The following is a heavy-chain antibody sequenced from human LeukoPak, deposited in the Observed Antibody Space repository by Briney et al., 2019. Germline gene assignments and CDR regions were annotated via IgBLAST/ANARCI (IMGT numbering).Heavy chain of an antibody. J-gene: IGHJ3*02. CDR3: ASGRYCSSTSCARRAFDI. CDR2: MNPNRGNT. CDR1: GYTFTSYD. V-gene: IGHV1-8*01. D-gene: IGHD2-2*01. Sequence: ASVKVSCKASGYTFTSYDINWVRQATGQGLEWMGWMNPNRGNTGYTQKFQGRVTMTRNTSISTAYMELSSLRTEDTAVYYCASGRYCSSTSCARRAFDIWGQGTMVTVSS.